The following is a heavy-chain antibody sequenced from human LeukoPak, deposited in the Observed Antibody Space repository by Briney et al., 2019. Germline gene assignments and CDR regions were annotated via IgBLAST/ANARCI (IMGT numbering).Heavy chain of an antibody. D-gene: IGHD3-3*01. CDR1: GFTFSSYG. CDR2: IWYDGSNK. CDR3: ARDRSYDFWSGYSTPDY. J-gene: IGHJ4*02. V-gene: IGHV3-33*01. Sequence: GGSLRLSCAASGFTFSSYGMHWVRQAPGKGLEWVAVIWYDGSNKYYADSVKGRFTISRDNSKNALDLQMNSLRAEDTAVYYCARDRSYDFWSGYSTPDYWGQGTLVTVSS.